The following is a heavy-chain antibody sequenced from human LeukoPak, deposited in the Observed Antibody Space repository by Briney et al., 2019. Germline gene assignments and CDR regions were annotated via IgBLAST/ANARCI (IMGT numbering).Heavy chain of an antibody. J-gene: IGHJ6*02. CDR3: ARDYYYYAMD. V-gene: IGHV3-53*01. Sequence: GGSLRLSCAASGFAVSSNYMNWVRQAPGKGLGWVSIIYSGGCTYYADSVKGRFTISRDHSKNTLYLQMNSLRAEDTAVYYCARDYYYYAMDLGPRDHGHRLL. CDR1: GFAVSSNY. CDR2: IYSGGCT.